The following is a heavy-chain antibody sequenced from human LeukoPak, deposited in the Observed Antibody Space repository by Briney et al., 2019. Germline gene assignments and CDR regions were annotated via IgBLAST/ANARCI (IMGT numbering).Heavy chain of an antibody. CDR1: GGSIKSYY. J-gene: IGHJ4*02. Sequence: SETLSLTCTVSGGSIKSYYWSWIRQPPGTGREWIGYIYYSGSTTYNPSLESRVTISADTSKNQFSLKLSSVTAADTAVYYCARGGGKTPPIDYWGQGTLVTVSS. D-gene: IGHD4-23*01. V-gene: IGHV4-59*01. CDR2: IYYSGST. CDR3: ARGGGKTPPIDY.